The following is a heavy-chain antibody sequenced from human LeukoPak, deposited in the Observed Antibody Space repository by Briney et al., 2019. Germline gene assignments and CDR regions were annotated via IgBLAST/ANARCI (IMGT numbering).Heavy chain of an antibody. CDR2: ISYDGSNK. Sequence: PGGSLRLSCAASGFTFSSYWMSWVRQAPGKGLEWVAVISYDGSNKYYADSVKGRFTISRDNSKNTLYLQMNSLRAEDTAVYFCARVSESEWSFDLWGRGTLVTVSS. D-gene: IGHD1-14*01. CDR3: ARVSESEWSFDL. CDR1: GFTFSSYW. V-gene: IGHV3-30*03. J-gene: IGHJ2*01.